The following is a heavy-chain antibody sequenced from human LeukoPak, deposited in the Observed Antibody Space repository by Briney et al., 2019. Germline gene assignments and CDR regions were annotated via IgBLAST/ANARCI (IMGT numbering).Heavy chain of an antibody. CDR2: IFHTGTT. CDR1: GDSISSSSYY. Sequence: SETLSLTCSVSGDSISSSSYYWGWIRQPPGKGLEWIGSIFHTGTTHYNPSLKSRVTMSVDTSKNQFSVKLNSVTAADTALYYCALNWNDRTWFDPWGQGTLVTVSS. CDR3: ALNWNDRTWFDP. D-gene: IGHD1-1*01. V-gene: IGHV4-39*07. J-gene: IGHJ5*02.